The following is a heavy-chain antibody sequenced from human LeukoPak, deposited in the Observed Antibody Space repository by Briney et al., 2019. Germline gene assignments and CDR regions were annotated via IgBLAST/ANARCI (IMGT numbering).Heavy chain of an antibody. CDR3: ARDTYYYDSSGFPLWY. V-gene: IGHV1-46*01. Sequence: GASVTVSFTGSGYTFTIYYMHWVGQAPGQGREWMGIINPSGGSTSYAQKFQGRVTMTRDTSTSTVYMELSSLRSEDTAVYYCARDTYYYDSSGFPLWYWGQGTLVTVSS. CDR2: INPSGGST. D-gene: IGHD3-22*01. J-gene: IGHJ4*02. CDR1: GYTFTIYY.